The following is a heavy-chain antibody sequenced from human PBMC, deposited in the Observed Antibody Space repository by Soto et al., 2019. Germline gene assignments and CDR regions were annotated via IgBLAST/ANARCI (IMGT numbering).Heavy chain of an antibody. Sequence: SVKVSCKASGGTFSSYTISWVRQAPGQGLEWMGRIIPILGIANYAQKFQGRVTITADKSTSTAYMELSSLRSEDTAVYYCARDRAVVVPAAMYYWGQGTLVTVSS. J-gene: IGHJ4*02. V-gene: IGHV1-69*04. D-gene: IGHD2-2*01. CDR3: ARDRAVVVPAAMYY. CDR1: GGTFSSYT. CDR2: IIPILGIA.